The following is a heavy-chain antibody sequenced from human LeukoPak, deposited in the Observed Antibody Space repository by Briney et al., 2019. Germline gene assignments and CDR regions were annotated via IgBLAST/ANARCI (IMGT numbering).Heavy chain of an antibody. CDR3: ARLHYYHHYMDV. CDR1: DGSISTQYY. J-gene: IGHJ6*03. Sequence: SETLSLTCTVSDGSISTQYYWGWIRQPPGKGLEWIGHIYYSGSAYYSPPLKSRVTISVDTSNDQFSLKVTSVAAADTAIYHCARLHYYHHYMDVWGKGTTVTVSS. V-gene: IGHV4-39*01. CDR2: IYYSGSA.